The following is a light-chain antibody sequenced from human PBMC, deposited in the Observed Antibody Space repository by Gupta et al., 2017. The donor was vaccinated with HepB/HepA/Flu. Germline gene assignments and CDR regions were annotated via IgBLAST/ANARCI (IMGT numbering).Light chain of an antibody. Sequence: QAAPTQPSSVVGSPGTSNTTSRTGTSSDVGSYNLVSWYQQHPGKAPKFLIYEVTKRPSGVSDRFSGSKSGNTASLTISGLQAEDEADYYCSSYADTVTPWVFGGGTKLTVL. CDR3: SSYADTVTPWV. CDR1: SSDVGSYNL. CDR2: EVT. J-gene: IGLJ3*02. V-gene: IGLV2-23*02.